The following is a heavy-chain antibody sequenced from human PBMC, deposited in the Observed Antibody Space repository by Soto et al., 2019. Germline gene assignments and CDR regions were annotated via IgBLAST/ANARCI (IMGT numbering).Heavy chain of an antibody. D-gene: IGHD1-26*01. V-gene: IGHV3-30*18. Sequence: GGSLRLSCAASGFTFSSYGMHWVRQAPGKGLEWVAVISYDGSNKYYADSVKGRFTISRDNSKNTLYLQMNSLGAEDTAVYYCAKDRIVGATEDYYYYYYYGMDVWGQGTTVTVSS. J-gene: IGHJ6*02. CDR3: AKDRIVGATEDYYYYYYYGMDV. CDR2: ISYDGSNK. CDR1: GFTFSSYG.